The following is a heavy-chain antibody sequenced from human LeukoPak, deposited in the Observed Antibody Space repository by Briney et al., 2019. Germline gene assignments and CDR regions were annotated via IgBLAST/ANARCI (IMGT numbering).Heavy chain of an antibody. D-gene: IGHD3-3*01. CDR1: GGTISSSNW. CDR3: ARDAGYYDFWSGYSLLL. CDR2: IYHSGST. Sequence: PSETLSLTCAVSGGTISSSNWWSWVRQPPGKGLEWIGEIYHSGSTNYNPSLKSRVTISVDKSKNQFSLKLSSVTAADTAVYYCARDAGYYDFWSGYSLLLWGQGTLVTVSS. J-gene: IGHJ4*02. V-gene: IGHV4-4*02.